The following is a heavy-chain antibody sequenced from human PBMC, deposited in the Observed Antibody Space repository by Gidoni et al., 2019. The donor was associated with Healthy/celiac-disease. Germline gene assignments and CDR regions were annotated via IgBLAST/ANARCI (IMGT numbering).Heavy chain of an antibody. CDR1: GFTFSSYG. CDR3: AREDVEYSSGWYWFDP. V-gene: IGHV3-33*01. J-gene: IGHJ5*02. D-gene: IGHD6-19*01. CDR2: IWYDGSNK. Sequence: QVQLVESGGGVVQPGRSLRLSCAASGFTFSSYGMHWVRQAPGKGLEWVAVIWYDGSNKYYADSVKGRFTISRDNSKNTLYLQMNSLRAEDTAVYYCAREDVEYSSGWYWFDPWGQGTLVTVSS.